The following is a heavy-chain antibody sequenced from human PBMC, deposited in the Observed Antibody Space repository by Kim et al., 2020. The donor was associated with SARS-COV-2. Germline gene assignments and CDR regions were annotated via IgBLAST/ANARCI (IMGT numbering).Heavy chain of an antibody. J-gene: IGHJ4*02. V-gene: IGHV1-2*02. CDR3: ARPRAGGGTGYFDY. CDR2: INPNNGDT. D-gene: IGHD1-26*01. CDR1: GYTFTGYY. Sequence: ASVKVSCKASGYTFTGYYIHWVRQAPGQGLEWMAWINPNNGDTNFAQKFKGRVTMTRDTSITTVYMELSRLESDDTAVYYCARPRAGGGTGYFDYWGQGALVTVSS.